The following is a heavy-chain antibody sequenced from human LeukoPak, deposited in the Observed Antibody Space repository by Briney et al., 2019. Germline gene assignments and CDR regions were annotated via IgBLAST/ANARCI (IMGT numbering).Heavy chain of an antibody. J-gene: IGHJ4*02. V-gene: IGHV3-30*04. Sequence: GGPLRLSCAASGFTFSDYAMHWVRQAPGKGLEWVALIAYDSSSKYYADSVKGRFTVSRDNSKNTLYLQMNSLIAEDTAVYYCAKSGYNRFDYWGQGTRVTVSS. CDR1: GFTFSDYA. D-gene: IGHD5-24*01. CDR3: AKSGYNRFDY. CDR2: IAYDSSSK.